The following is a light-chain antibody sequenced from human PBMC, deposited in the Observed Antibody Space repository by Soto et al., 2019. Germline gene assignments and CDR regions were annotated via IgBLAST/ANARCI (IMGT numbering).Light chain of an antibody. CDR3: QQYGSSGT. CDR2: GAS. Sequence: EIVLTHSPCTLSLSPLERATLSCMASQSVSNNYLSWYQQKPGQAPRLLIYGASNRATGIPDRFSGSGSGTDFTLTISRLEPEDFAVYYCQQYGSSGTFGQGTKVDNK. CDR1: QSVSNNY. J-gene: IGKJ1*01. V-gene: IGKV3-20*01.